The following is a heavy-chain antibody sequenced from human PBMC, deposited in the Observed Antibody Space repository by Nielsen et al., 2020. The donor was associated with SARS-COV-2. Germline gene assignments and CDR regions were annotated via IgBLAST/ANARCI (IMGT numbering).Heavy chain of an antibody. J-gene: IGHJ4*02. CDR3: ARALRDIYVI. CDR2: ISYTGTT. D-gene: IGHD2-15*01. CDR1: GGSISSGGYY. Sequence: SETLSLTCTVSGGSISSGGYYWSWIRQPPGKGLEWIGYISYTGTTDYNPSLESRVTIEVDKSKSQFALRLTSVTAADSAVYFCARALRDIYVIWGQGTLVTVSS. V-gene: IGHV4-30-4*08.